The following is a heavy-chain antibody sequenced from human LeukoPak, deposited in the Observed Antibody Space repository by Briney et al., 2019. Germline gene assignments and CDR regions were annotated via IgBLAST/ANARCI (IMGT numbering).Heavy chain of an antibody. Sequence: SETLSLTCGVSGGSISVTNWWSWVRQPPGQGLEWIGEISLAGQTNYNPSLNGRVTMSLDESSNQLSLHLTSVTAADTATYYCSRESGPFCPFGYWGQGTLVIVSS. CDR2: ISLAGQT. D-gene: IGHD1-26*01. CDR1: GGSISVTNW. V-gene: IGHV4/OR15-8*02. J-gene: IGHJ4*02. CDR3: SRESGPFCPFGY.